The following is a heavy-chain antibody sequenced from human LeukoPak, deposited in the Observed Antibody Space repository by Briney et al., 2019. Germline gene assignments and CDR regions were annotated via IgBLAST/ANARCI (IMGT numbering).Heavy chain of an antibody. CDR1: GYTFTSYD. Sequence: ASVKVSCKASGYTFTSYDINWVRQATGQGLEWMGWMNPNSGNTGYAQKFQGRVTITRNTSISTAYVELSSLRSEDTAVYYCARGYRPYYDFWSGYYDYYYYYYMDVWGKGTTVTVSS. CDR2: MNPNSGNT. V-gene: IGHV1-8*01. D-gene: IGHD3-3*01. CDR3: ARGYRPYYDFWSGYYDYYYYYYMDV. J-gene: IGHJ6*03.